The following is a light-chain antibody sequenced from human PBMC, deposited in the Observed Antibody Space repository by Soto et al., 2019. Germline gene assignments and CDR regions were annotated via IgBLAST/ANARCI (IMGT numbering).Light chain of an antibody. CDR3: QRYNAYWA. J-gene: IGKJ1*01. CDR2: DAS. Sequence: DIPMTQSPSTLSASVGDRVTITCRASQSLGRALAWYQQKPGKAPKVLIYDASSLKSGVPSRFSGSGSGTEFTLTISSLQPDDFATYYCQRYNAYWAFGPGTKVEIK. V-gene: IGKV1-5*01. CDR1: QSLGRA.